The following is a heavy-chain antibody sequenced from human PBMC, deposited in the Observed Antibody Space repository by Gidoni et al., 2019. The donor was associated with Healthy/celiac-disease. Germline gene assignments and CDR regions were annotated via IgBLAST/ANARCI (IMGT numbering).Heavy chain of an antibody. Sequence: QVQLVESGGGLVKPGGYLRLSCAASVFTFSDYYMSWIRQAPWKGLEWVSYISSSGSTIYYADSVKGRFTISRDNDKNSLYLQMNSLRAEDTAVYYCARDSLFRARADYWGQGTLVTVSS. CDR3: ARDSLFRARADY. CDR2: ISSSGSTI. J-gene: IGHJ4*02. D-gene: IGHD3-3*01. CDR1: VFTFSDYY. V-gene: IGHV3-11*01.